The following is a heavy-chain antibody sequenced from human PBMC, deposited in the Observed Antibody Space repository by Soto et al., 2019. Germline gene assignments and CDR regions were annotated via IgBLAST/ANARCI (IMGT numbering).Heavy chain of an antibody. CDR3: ARSPFTDNPFDY. Sequence: QVQLQESGPGLVKPSETLSLTCTVSGGSVSSGSYYWSWIRQPPGKGLEWIGYIYYSGSTNYNPASKRRVTISVDTSKNQFSLKLSSVTAADTAVDYCARSPFTDNPFDYWFEGTLVTVSS. CDR1: GGSVSSGSYY. V-gene: IGHV4-61*01. D-gene: IGHD1-1*01. CDR2: IYYSGST. J-gene: IGHJ4*02.